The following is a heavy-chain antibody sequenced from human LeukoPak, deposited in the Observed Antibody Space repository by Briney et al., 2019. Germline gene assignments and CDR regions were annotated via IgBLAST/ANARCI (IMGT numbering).Heavy chain of an antibody. Sequence: GGSLRLSCAASGFTFSSYSMNWVRQAPGKGLEWVSSISSSSSYIYYADSVKGRFTISRDNAKNSLYLQMNTLSAEDTAVYYCAGGSIAAAGTLDYWGQATLVTVSS. J-gene: IGHJ4*02. V-gene: IGHV3-21*01. CDR1: GFTFSSYS. D-gene: IGHD6-13*01. CDR2: ISSSSSYI. CDR3: AGGSIAAAGTLDY.